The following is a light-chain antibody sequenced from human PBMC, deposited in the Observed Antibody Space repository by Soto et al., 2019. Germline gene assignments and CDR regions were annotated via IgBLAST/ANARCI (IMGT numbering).Light chain of an antibody. CDR3: QQNYSAPLT. V-gene: IGKV4-1*01. Sequence: DIVMTQSPDSLAVSLGERATINCKSSQSVLSSSNKKNYLAWHQQKPGQPPKLLISWASSRQSGVPDRFSGSGSGTDFTLTISSLQAEDVAVYYCQQNYSAPLTFAGGTKVDIK. J-gene: IGKJ4*01. CDR2: WAS. CDR1: QSVLSSSNKKNY.